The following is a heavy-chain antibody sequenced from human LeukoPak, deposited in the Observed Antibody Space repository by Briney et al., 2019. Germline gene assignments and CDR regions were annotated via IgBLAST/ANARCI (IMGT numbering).Heavy chain of an antibody. Sequence: GGSLRLSFSAPGFTLSSNHMSGVPRAPGKGLEGVSAFRGSGGSTYKPDSVKGRFTISRDNSKNTLYLQMNSLRAEDTAVYYCANSAQIFPNPYYFDYWGQGTLVTVSS. J-gene: IGHJ4*02. D-gene: IGHD2-15*01. V-gene: IGHV3-23*01. CDR1: GFTLSSNH. CDR2: FRGSGGST. CDR3: ANSAQIFPNPYYFDY.